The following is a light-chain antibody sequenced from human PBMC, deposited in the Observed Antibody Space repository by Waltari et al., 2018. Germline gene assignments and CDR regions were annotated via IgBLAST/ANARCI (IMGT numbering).Light chain of an antibody. Sequence: DIQMTQSPSTLSASIGDRVTITCRASQSISGWLAWYQQKPDKAPKVLIYSASSLESGVPSRFSGSGSGTEFTLTISSLQPDDFATYYCQQYNSYSYTFGQGTKLEIK. J-gene: IGKJ2*01. CDR3: QQYNSYSYT. V-gene: IGKV1-5*03. CDR2: SAS. CDR1: QSISGW.